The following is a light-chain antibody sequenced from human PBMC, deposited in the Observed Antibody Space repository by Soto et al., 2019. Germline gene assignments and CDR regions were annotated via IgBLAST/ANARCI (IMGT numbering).Light chain of an antibody. CDR1: SSNTGAGYD. V-gene: IGLV1-40*01. CDR3: QSFDSSLSGWV. Sequence: QSVLTKPPSVSGAPGQRVPMSCTGSSSNTGAGYDVHWYQQLPGTAPKLLIYSNNNRPSGVPDRFSGSKSGTSASLAITGLQAEDEADYYCQSFDSSLSGWVFGGGTKVTVL. CDR2: SNN. J-gene: IGLJ3*02.